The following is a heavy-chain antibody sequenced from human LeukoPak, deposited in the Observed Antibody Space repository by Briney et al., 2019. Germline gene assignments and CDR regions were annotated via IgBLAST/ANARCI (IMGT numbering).Heavy chain of an antibody. V-gene: IGHV3-11*04. D-gene: IGHD3-10*01. CDR2: MSSRGNTI. CDR3: ARFGGPMVRNFDF. J-gene: IGHJ4*02. CDR1: GFIFSDYY. Sequence: GGSLRLSCAASGFIFSDYYMSWIRQAPGKGLEWVSYMSSRGNTIYYADSVKGRFTISRDNAKNSLFLQMNSLRFEDTAVYYCARFGGPMVRNFDFWGQGTLVTVSS.